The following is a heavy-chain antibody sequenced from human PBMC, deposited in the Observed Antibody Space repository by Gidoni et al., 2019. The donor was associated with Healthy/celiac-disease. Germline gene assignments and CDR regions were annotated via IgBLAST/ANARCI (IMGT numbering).Heavy chain of an antibody. CDR1: GFPFSSYG. CDR2: ISYDGSNK. V-gene: IGHV3-30*18. J-gene: IGHJ6*02. Sequence: QVQLVESGGGVVQPGRSLRLSCAASGFPFSSYGMHWVRQAPGKGLEWVAVISYDGSNKYYADSVKGRFTISRDNSKNTLYLQMNSLRAEDTAVYYCAKDTLMGNYYYYGMDVWGQGTTVTVSS. CDR3: AKDTLMGNYYYYGMDV.